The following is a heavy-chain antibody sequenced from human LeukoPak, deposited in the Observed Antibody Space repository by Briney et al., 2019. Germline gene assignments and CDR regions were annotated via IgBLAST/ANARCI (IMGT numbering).Heavy chain of an antibody. CDR1: GSSLTNHY. J-gene: IGHJ5*02. D-gene: IGHD6-13*01. CDR2: IMHTGST. V-gene: IGHV4-34*12. CDR3: ARGPAAVHP. Sequence: PETLSLTCAVYGSSLTNHYWIWIRQPPGKGLEWIGEIMHTGSTNYNPSLKSRVTISVDTSKNQFFLNLTFVTAADTAVYYCARGPAAVHPWGQGTLVTVSS.